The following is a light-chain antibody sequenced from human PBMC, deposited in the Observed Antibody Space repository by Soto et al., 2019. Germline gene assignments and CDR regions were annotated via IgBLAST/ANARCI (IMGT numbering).Light chain of an antibody. CDR1: QSVSSN. Sequence: EIVMTQSPATLSVSPGERATLSCRASQSVSSNLAWYQQKPGQAPRLLIYGASTRATGIPARFSGSGSGTEFTLTLSRLQSEDFAVYYCQQYNNGPPLTFGGGTKGEIK. CDR3: QQYNNGPPLT. CDR2: GAS. V-gene: IGKV3-15*01. J-gene: IGKJ4*01.